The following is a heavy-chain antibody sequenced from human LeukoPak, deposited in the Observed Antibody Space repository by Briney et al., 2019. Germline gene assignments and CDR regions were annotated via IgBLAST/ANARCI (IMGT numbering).Heavy chain of an antibody. CDR3: ARDLITFGGVIVGGYFDY. CDR2: IKQDGSEK. D-gene: IGHD3-16*02. V-gene: IGHV3-7*01. Sequence: GGSLRLSCAASGFTFSSYAMSWVRQAPGKGLEWVANIKQDGSEKYYVDSVKGRFTISRDNAKNSLYLQMNSLRAEDTAVYYCARDLITFGGVIVGGYFDYWGQGTLVTVSS. CDR1: GFTFSSYA. J-gene: IGHJ4*02.